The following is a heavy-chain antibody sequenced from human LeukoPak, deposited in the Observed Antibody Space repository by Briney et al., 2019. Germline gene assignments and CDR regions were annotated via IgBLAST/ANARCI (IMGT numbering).Heavy chain of an antibody. CDR2: IYPGDSDT. J-gene: IGHJ6*03. Sequence: GESLKISCKGSGYSFTSYWIGWVRQMPGKGLEWMGIIYPGDSDTRYSPSFQGQVTISADKSISTAYLQWSSLKASDTAIYYCARHYYDSSDFYYMDVWGKGTTVTISS. V-gene: IGHV5-51*01. D-gene: IGHD3-22*01. CDR1: GYSFTSYW. CDR3: ARHYYDSSDFYYMDV.